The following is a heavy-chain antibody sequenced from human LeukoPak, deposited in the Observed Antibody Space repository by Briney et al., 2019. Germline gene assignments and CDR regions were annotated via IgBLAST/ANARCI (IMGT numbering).Heavy chain of an antibody. CDR1: GFTFSSYW. CDR2: IKSKTDGGTT. Sequence: GGSLRLSCAASGFTFSSYWMSWVRQAPGKGLEWVGRIKSKTDGGTTDYAAPVKGRFTISRDDSKNTQYLQMNTLKTKDKAGXXCTTLTGGIVRMDVWGKGTTVTVSS. D-gene: IGHD2/OR15-2a*01. J-gene: IGHJ6*04. V-gene: IGHV3-15*01. CDR3: TTLTGGIVRMDV.